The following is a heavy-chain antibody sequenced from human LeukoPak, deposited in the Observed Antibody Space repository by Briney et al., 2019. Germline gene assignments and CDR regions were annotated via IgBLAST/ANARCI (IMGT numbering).Heavy chain of an antibody. CDR2: IKEDGSEK. CDR1: GFSFSSYW. CDR3: ARGPPYSSGWYPGFDY. V-gene: IGHV3-7*01. Sequence: GGSLRLSCTASGFSFSSYWMTWVRQAPGKGLEWVADIKEDGSEKSYVDSVKGRFTISRDNAKNSLYLQMNTLRAEDTAVYYCARGPPYSSGWYPGFDYWGQGTLVTVSS. J-gene: IGHJ4*02. D-gene: IGHD6-19*01.